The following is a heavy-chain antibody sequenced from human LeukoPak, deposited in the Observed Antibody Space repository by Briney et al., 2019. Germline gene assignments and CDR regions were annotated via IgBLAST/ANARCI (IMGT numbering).Heavy chain of an antibody. J-gene: IGHJ3*02. D-gene: IGHD3-22*01. CDR3: ARDPYDSSGSYYAAFDI. CDR2: IKQDGSEE. V-gene: IGHV3-7*01. CDR1: GFTFSTSW. Sequence: GSPRLSRAASGFTFSTSWMTWVRQGPGGGVGWVAHIKQDGSEEYYVDSVKGRFTISRDHAKNSLYLQMNSLRAEDTAVYYCARDPYDSSGSYYAAFDIWGQGTMVTVSS.